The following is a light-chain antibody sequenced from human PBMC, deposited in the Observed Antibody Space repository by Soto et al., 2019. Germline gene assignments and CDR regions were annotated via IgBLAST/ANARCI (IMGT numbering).Light chain of an antibody. CDR1: QSVSSSW. Sequence: EIVLTQSPGTLSLSPGERATLSCRASQSVSSSWLAWYQQKPGQAPRLLIYGASSRATGVPDRFSGSGSGTDFTLTITSLEPEDSAVFYCQQYCGPPWTFGQGTKVEIK. J-gene: IGKJ1*01. V-gene: IGKV3-20*01. CDR3: QQYCGPPWT. CDR2: GAS.